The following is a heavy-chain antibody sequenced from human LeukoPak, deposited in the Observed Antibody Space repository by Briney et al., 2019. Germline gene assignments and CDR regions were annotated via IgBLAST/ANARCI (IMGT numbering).Heavy chain of an antibody. CDR1: GFTFSTYG. Sequence: PGRSLRLSCAGSGFTFSTYGMNWVRQAPGKGLEWVAVISFHGNNKFYEDSVEGRFTISRDNSKNTVYLQMNSLRAEDTAVYYCAKDRTPLDDYSWGSSPRFDQWGQGTLVTVSS. J-gene: IGHJ4*02. CDR2: ISFHGNNK. D-gene: IGHD3-16*01. V-gene: IGHV3-30*18. CDR3: AKDRTPLDDYSWGSSPRFDQ.